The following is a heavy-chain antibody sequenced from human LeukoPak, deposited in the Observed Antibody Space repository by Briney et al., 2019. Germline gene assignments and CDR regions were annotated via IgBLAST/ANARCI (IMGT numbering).Heavy chain of an antibody. V-gene: IGHV3-23*01. D-gene: IGHD3-10*01. CDR1: GFTFSSYA. Sequence: PGGSLRLSCAASGFTFSSYAMSWVRQAPGKGLEWVSAISGSGGSTYYADSVKGRFTISRDNSKNTLYLQMNSLRAEDTAVYYCANRIYGSGYYMDVWGKGTTVTISS. J-gene: IGHJ6*03. CDR3: ANRIYGSGYYMDV. CDR2: ISGSGGST.